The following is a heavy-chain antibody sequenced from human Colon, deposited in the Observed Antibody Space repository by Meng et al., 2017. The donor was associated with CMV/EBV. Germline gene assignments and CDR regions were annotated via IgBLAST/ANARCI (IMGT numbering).Heavy chain of an antibody. D-gene: IGHD2-8*01. CDR2: ISSGSRDI. CDR1: GFTFDDYA. J-gene: IGHJ4*02. Sequence: ETLSLTCAASGFTFDDYAMSWVRQAPGKGLEWVSFISSGSRDIYYAASVKGRFTISRDNAKNSVSLQMSSLRTEDTATYYCVRDNGQQPDSWGQGTLVTVSS. CDR3: VRDNGQQPDS. V-gene: IGHV3-21*06.